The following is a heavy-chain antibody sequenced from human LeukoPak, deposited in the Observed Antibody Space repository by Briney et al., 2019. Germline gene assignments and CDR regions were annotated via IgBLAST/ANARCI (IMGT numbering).Heavy chain of an antibody. CDR3: ARVSPIGESPYYYYYMDV. J-gene: IGHJ6*03. CDR1: GGSISSYY. Sequence: SETLSLTCTVSGGSISSYYWSWIRQPPGKGLEWIGYIYYSGSTNYNPSLKSRVTISVDTSKNQFSLKLSSVTAADTAVYYCARVSPIGESPYYYYYMDVWGEGTTVTISS. V-gene: IGHV4-59*01. D-gene: IGHD3-10*01. CDR2: IYYSGST.